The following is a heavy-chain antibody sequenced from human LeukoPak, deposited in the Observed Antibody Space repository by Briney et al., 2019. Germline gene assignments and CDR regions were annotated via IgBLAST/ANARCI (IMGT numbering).Heavy chain of an antibody. D-gene: IGHD6-13*01. CDR1: GFTFSSYE. V-gene: IGHV3-21*01. CDR2: ISSSSSYI. Sequence: GGSLRLSCAASGFTFSSYEMNWVRQAPGKGLEWVSSISSSSSYIYYADSVKGRFTISRDNAKNSLYLQMNSLRAEDTAVYYCARAPRGIAAASGFDPWGQGTLVTVSS. J-gene: IGHJ5*02. CDR3: ARAPRGIAAASGFDP.